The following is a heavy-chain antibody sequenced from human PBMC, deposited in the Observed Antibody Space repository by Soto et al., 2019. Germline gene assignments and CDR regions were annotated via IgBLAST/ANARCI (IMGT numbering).Heavy chain of an antibody. D-gene: IGHD3-9*01. CDR2: IYYSGTS. J-gene: IGHJ4*02. Sequence: SETLSLTCTVSGGSISDDTYYWGWIRQPPGKGLEWIGSIYYSGTSSYNPSLESRVTMSVDTSKKQLSLRLRSVTATDTAVYYCARQPILTGYSGHFDYWGQGTLVTVS. CDR3: ARQPILTGYSGHFDY. CDR1: GGSISDDTYY. V-gene: IGHV4-39*01.